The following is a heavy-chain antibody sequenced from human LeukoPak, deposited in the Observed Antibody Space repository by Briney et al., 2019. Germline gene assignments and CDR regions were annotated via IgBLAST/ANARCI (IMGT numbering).Heavy chain of an antibody. CDR1: GGSFSGYY. Sequence: SETLSLTCAVYGGSFSGYYWSWIRQPPGKGLEWIGEINHSGSTNYNPSLKSRVTISVDTSKNQFSLKLSSVTAADTAVYYCARGDYYDILTGYYTNWFDPWGQGTLVTVSS. D-gene: IGHD3-9*01. CDR3: ARGDYYDILTGYYTNWFDP. J-gene: IGHJ5*02. V-gene: IGHV4-34*01. CDR2: INHSGST.